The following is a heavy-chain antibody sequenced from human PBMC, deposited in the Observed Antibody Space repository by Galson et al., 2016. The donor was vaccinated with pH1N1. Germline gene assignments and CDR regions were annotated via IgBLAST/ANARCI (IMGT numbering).Heavy chain of an antibody. D-gene: IGHD1-1*01. J-gene: IGHJ4*02. CDR1: GDSITSGYY. CDR3: AKMARTSGPDSEYYFDF. CDR2: LYDSGSTT. Sequence: ETLSLTCAVSGDSITSGYYWGWIRQAPGRGLEWIGSLYDSGSTTSYKSSLKSRVAISVDTSKNQFSLRLSSMTAADTAVYYCAKMARTSGPDSEYYFDFWGQGMLVTVSS. V-gene: IGHV4-38-2*01.